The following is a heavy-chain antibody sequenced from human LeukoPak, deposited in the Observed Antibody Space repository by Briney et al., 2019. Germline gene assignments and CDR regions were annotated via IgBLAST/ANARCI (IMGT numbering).Heavy chain of an antibody. J-gene: IGHJ6*02. D-gene: IGHD3-10*01. CDR1: GYSFTSYW. CDR3: ARHKGFGEAYYYYGMDV. CDR2: IYPGDSDT. V-gene: IGHV5-51*01. Sequence: GESLKISRKGSGYSFTSYWIGWVRQMPGKGLEWMGIIYPGDSDTRYSPSFQGQVTISADKSISTAYLQWSSLKASDTAMYYCARHKGFGEAYYYYGMDVWGQGTTVTVSS.